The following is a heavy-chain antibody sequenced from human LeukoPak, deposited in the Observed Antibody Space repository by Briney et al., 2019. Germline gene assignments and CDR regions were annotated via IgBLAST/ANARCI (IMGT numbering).Heavy chain of an antibody. D-gene: IGHD5-18*01. Sequence: PSETLSLPCALYGGSLSGYYWSWLRQPPGKGREWIGEINHSGSTNYNPSLESRVTISVDTSKNQFSLKLSSVTAADTAVYYCAREGVDTAMDDAFDIWGQGTMVTVSS. CDR2: INHSGST. J-gene: IGHJ3*02. CDR3: AREGVDTAMDDAFDI. CDR1: GGSLSGYY. V-gene: IGHV4-34*01.